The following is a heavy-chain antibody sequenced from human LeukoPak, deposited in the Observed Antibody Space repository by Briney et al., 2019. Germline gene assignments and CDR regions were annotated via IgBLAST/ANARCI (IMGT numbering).Heavy chain of an antibody. CDR3: ARAEYSGYDWTDY. D-gene: IGHD5-12*01. Sequence: PGGSLRLSCAASGFTFSSYSMNWVRQAPGKGLEWVSSISSSSSCIYYADSVKGRFTISRDNAKNSLYLQMNSLRAEDTAVYYCARAEYSGYDWTDYWGQGTLVTVSS. CDR1: GFTFSSYS. J-gene: IGHJ4*02. V-gene: IGHV3-21*01. CDR2: ISSSSSCI.